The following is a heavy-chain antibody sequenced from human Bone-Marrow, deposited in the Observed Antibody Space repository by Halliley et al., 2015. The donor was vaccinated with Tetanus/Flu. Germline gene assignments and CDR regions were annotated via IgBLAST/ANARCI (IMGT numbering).Heavy chain of an antibody. CDR1: GNTFTNYG. V-gene: IGHV1-18*01. CDR3: ATRDA. Sequence: QMQLVQSGVEVKKPGASVKVSCKASGNTFTNYGVIWVRQAPGQGLDWMGWIRANNGDTHYTQSLQGRATMTTDTSTNTAYMELRSLRFGDTAVYYCATRDAWGQGALVPVSS. J-gene: IGHJ5*02. CDR2: IRANNGDT.